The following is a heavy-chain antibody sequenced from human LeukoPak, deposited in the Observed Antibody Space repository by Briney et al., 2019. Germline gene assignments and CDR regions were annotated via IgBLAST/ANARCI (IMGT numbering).Heavy chain of an antibody. Sequence: GGSLRLSCAASRFTFSSYGMDWVRQAPGKGLEWVAFIRYDGSNKYYADSVKGRFTISRDNSKNTLYLQMNSLRAEDTAVYYCAKDPTSASPLLWFVELLFYWGQGTLVTVSS. CDR1: RFTFSSYG. CDR3: AKDPTSASPLLWFVELLFY. D-gene: IGHD3-10*01. J-gene: IGHJ4*02. CDR2: IRYDGSNK. V-gene: IGHV3-30*02.